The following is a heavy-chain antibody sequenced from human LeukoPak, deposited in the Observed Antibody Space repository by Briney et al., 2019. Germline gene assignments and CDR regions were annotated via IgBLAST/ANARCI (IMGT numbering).Heavy chain of an antibody. D-gene: IGHD3-16*01. CDR2: ISGSGGST. J-gene: IGHJ4*02. V-gene: IGHV3-23*01. CDR1: GFTFSSYA. Sequence: GGSLRLSCAASGFTFSSYAMSSVLQAPGKGLALVSAISGSGGSTYYADSVKGRFTISRDNSKNTLYLQMNSLRAEDTAVYYCAKDRGEWYYFDYWGQGTLVTVSS. CDR3: AKDRGEWYYFDY.